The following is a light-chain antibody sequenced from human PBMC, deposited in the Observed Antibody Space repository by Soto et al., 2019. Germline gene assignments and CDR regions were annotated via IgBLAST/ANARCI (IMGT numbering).Light chain of an antibody. CDR3: QQRSNWPALT. CDR1: QTVSYH. CDR2: DAS. V-gene: IGKV3-11*01. Sequence: EVELTQFPANLSLSPGESATLSCRASQTVSYHLAWYQQKPGQAPRLLIFDASNRAPGIPARFSGSGSGTDFTLTISSVEPEDFAFYYCQQRSNWPALTFGGGTKVEI. J-gene: IGKJ4*01.